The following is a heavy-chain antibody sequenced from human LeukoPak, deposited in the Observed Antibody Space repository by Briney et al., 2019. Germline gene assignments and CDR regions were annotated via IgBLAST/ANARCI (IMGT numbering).Heavy chain of an antibody. CDR3: ARGRFPGSGSRYNSFDY. J-gene: IGHJ4*02. CDR1: GYTFTSYG. Sequence: ASVKVSCKASGYTFTSYGITWVRQAPGQGPEWMGWISVDNGNTNYAQKFQGRLTMAADTSTSTAYMDLGSLRSDDTAVYYCARGRFPGSGSRYNSFDYWGQGTLVTVSS. D-gene: IGHD3-10*01. CDR2: ISVDNGNT. V-gene: IGHV1-18*01.